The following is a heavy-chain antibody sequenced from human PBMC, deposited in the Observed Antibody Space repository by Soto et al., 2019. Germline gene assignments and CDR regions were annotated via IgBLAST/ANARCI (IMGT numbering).Heavy chain of an antibody. Sequence: PSETLSLTCAISGGSFSGYYWSWIRQPPGKGLEWIGEINHNGITNYNPSLKSRVTISVDTSKNQFSLKLSSVTAADTAVYYCARSDRTNTVTTFYYYYGMDVWGQGTTVTVSS. CDR3: ARSDRTNTVTTFYYYYGMDV. V-gene: IGHV4-34*01. CDR2: INHNGIT. D-gene: IGHD4-17*01. CDR1: GGSFSGYY. J-gene: IGHJ6*02.